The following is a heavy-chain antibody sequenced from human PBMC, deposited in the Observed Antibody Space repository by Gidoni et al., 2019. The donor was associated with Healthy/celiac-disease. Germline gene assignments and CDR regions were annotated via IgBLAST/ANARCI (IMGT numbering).Heavy chain of an antibody. J-gene: IGHJ4*02. Sequence: QVQLVESGGGVVQPGRSLRLSCAASGFTFSCYGMHWVRQAPGKGLEWVAVISYDGSNKYYADSVKGRFTISRDNSKNTLYLQMNSLRAEDTAVYYCAKDLRTGILPDYWGQGTLVTVSS. V-gene: IGHV3-30*18. CDR2: ISYDGSNK. CDR3: AKDLRTGILPDY. CDR1: GFTFSCYG. D-gene: IGHD3-3*01.